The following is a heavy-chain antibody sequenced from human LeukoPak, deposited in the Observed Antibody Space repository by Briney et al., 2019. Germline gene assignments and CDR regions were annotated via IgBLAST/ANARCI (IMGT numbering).Heavy chain of an antibody. CDR1: GGTFSSYA. D-gene: IGHD1-26*01. CDR2: IIPILGIA. CDR3: ARGGEVGATIVPSLGYFDL. Sequence: GSSVKVSCKASGGTFSSYAISWVRQAPGQGLEWMGRIIPILGIANYAQKFQGRVTITADKSTSTAYMELSSLRSEDTAVYYCARGGEVGATIVPSLGYFDLWGRGTLVTVSS. V-gene: IGHV1-69*04. J-gene: IGHJ2*01.